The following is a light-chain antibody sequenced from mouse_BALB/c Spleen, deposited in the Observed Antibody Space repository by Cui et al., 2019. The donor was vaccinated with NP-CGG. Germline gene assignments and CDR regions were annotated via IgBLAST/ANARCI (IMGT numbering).Light chain of an antibody. CDR3: ALWYSNHWV. CDR1: TGAVTTSNY. V-gene: IGLV1*01. J-gene: IGLJ1*01. Sequence: QSLLTQQPALTIPPGETVTLTCRSSTGAVTTSNYANWVQEKPDHLFTGLIGGTNNRVPGVPARFSGSLIGDKAALTITGAQTEDEAIYFCALWYSNHWVFGGGTKLTVL. CDR2: GTN.